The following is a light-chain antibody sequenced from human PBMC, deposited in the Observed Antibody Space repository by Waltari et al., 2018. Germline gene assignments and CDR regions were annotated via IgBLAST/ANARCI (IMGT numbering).Light chain of an antibody. Sequence: GSPGQSVTISCTGTSADVGGYDYVSWYQQHPGKVPKLIIYDVTKRPSGVPPRFSASKSGNSASLTVSGLQAEDEADYYCSSHAGNNLWIFGGGTKVTVL. CDR1: SADVGGYDY. J-gene: IGLJ2*01. CDR2: DVT. CDR3: SSHAGNNLWI. V-gene: IGLV2-8*01.